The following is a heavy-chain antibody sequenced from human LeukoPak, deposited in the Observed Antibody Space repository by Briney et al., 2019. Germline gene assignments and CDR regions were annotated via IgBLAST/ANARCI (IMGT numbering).Heavy chain of an antibody. CDR1: GFTFSSYE. CDR3: ARDQSGGAVAGFRNYYYYYGMDV. J-gene: IGHJ6*04. D-gene: IGHD6-19*01. Sequence: PGGSLRLSCAASGFTFSSYEMNWVRQAPGKGLEWVSYISSSGSTIYYADSVKGRFTISRDNAKNSLYLQMNSLRAEDTAVYYCARDQSGGAVAGFRNYYYYYGMDVWGKGTTVTVSS. V-gene: IGHV3-48*03. CDR2: ISSSGSTI.